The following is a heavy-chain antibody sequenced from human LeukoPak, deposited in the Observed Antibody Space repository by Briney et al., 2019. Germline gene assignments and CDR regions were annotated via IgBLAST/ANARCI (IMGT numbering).Heavy chain of an antibody. D-gene: IGHD1-20*01. CDR3: ARVTGWYNYDY. CDR2: ISTYNGNT. Sequence: GASVKVFCKASGYTFTSYGISWVRQAPGQGLEWMGWISTYNGNTNYAQKLQGRVTMTTDTSTSTAYVELRSLRSDDTAMYYCARVTGWYNYDYWGQGTLVTVSS. J-gene: IGHJ4*02. CDR1: GYTFTSYG. V-gene: IGHV1-18*01.